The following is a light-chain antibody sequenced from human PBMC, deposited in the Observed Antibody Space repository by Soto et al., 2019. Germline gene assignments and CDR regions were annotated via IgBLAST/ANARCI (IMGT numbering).Light chain of an antibody. CDR2: AVS. CDR3: CSFAGSHTYV. J-gene: IGLJ1*01. V-gene: IGLV2-11*01. CDR1: SSDVGGYNY. Sequence: QSALTQPRSVSGSPGQSVTIYCTGTSSDVGGYNYVSWYQQHPGKAPKLMIYAVSERPSGVPDRFSGSKSGNTASLTISGLQAEDEADYYCCSFAGSHTYVFGPGTKLTVL.